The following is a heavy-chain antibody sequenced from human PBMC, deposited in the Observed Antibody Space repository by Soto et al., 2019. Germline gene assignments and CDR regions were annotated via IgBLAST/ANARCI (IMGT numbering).Heavy chain of an antibody. CDR1: GYTFTDYY. V-gene: IGHV1-2*02. Sequence: ASVKVSCKAFGYTFTDYYMHWVRQAPGQGLEWMGWINPNSGGTNYAQKFQGRVTMTRDTSISTAYMELSRLRSDDTAVYYCARKLELRGSYYYYYDMDVWGQGTTVTVSS. D-gene: IGHD1-7*01. CDR3: ARKLELRGSYYYYYDMDV. CDR2: INPNSGGT. J-gene: IGHJ6*02.